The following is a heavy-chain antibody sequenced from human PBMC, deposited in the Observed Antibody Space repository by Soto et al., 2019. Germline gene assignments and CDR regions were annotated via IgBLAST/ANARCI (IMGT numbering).Heavy chain of an antibody. V-gene: IGHV1-3*04. CDR3: ARGPEYYDYIWGSYRRYNWFDP. CDR2: INTGNGNT. Sequence: GASVKVSCKASGYTFTYYAMHWVRQAPGQRPEWMGWINTGNGNTKYSQKFQGRVTMTRNTSISTAYMELSSLRSEDTAVYYCARGPEYYDYIWGSYRRYNWFDPWGQGTLVTVSS. J-gene: IGHJ5*02. D-gene: IGHD3-16*02. CDR1: GYTFTYYA.